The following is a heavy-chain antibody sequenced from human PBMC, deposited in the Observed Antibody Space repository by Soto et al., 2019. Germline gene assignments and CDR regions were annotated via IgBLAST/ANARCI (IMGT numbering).Heavy chain of an antibody. Sequence: RSLTCTVSGASITFGGYSWSWIRQTPGKGLEWIGYINHLETTFYNPSFESRLTLSIDRAKNQFSLKLHSMSAADRAVYFCARGGGSDSFDYWGRGILVTVSS. J-gene: IGHJ4*02. CDR3: ARGGGSDSFDY. CDR1: GASITFGGYS. CDR2: INHLETT. V-gene: IGHV4-30-2*01. D-gene: IGHD1-26*01.